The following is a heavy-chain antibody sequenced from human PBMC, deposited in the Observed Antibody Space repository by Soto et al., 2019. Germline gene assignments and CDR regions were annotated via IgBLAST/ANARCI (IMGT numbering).Heavy chain of an antibody. J-gene: IGHJ2*01. CDR3: ARGGIAAATTTYYWYFDL. CDR2: MNPNSGNT. V-gene: IGHV1-8*01. D-gene: IGHD6-13*01. CDR1: WYTFTRYD. Sequence: GASVKVSCKGSWYTFTRYDINWVRQATGQGLEWMGWMNPNSGNTGYAQKFQGRVTMTRNTSISTAYMELSSLRSEDTAVYYCARGGIAAATTTYYWYFDLWGRGTLVTVSS.